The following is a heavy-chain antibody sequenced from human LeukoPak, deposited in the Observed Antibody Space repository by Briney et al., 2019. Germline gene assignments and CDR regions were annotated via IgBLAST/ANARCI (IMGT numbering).Heavy chain of an antibody. CDR2: ISAYNGNT. V-gene: IGHV1-18*01. J-gene: IGHJ6*02. D-gene: IGHD6-13*01. Sequence: ASVKVSCKASGYTFTSYGISWVRQAPGQGLEWMGWISAYNGNTNYAQKLQGRVTMTTDTSTSTAYMELRSLRSDDTAVYYCARDPRWGSSSWYSIYYYYGMDVWGQGTTVTVSS. CDR3: ARDPRWGSSSWYSIYYYYGMDV. CDR1: GYTFTSYG.